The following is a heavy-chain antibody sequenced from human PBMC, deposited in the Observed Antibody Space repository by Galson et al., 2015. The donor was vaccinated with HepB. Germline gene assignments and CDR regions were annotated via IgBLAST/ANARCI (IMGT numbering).Heavy chain of an antibody. CDR3: ARLWQGPTIPDY. Sequence: SETLSLTCTVSGGSISSSSYYWGWIRQPPGKGLEWIGSIYYSGSTYYNPSLKSRVTISVDTSKNQFSLKLSSVTAADTAVYYCARLWQGPTIPDYWGQGTLVTVSS. J-gene: IGHJ4*02. D-gene: IGHD5-12*01. CDR1: GGSISSSSYY. CDR2: IYYSGST. V-gene: IGHV4-39*01.